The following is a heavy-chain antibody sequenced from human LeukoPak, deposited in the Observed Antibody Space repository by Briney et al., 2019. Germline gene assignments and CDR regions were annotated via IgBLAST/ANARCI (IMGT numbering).Heavy chain of an antibody. V-gene: IGHV4-30-2*01. J-gene: IGHJ4*02. CDR1: GGSLSSGGYS. Sequence: SETLSLTCAVSGGSLSSGGYSWSWIRQPPGKGLEWIGYIYHSGSTYYNPSLKSRVTISVDRSKNQFSLKLSSVTAADTAVYYCARSSSITMMFDYWGQGTLVTVSS. CDR3: ARSSSITMMFDY. D-gene: IGHD3-22*01. CDR2: IYHSGST.